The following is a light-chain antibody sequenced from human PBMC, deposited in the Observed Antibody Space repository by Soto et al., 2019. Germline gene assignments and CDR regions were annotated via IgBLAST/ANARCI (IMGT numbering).Light chain of an antibody. V-gene: IGLV1-36*01. Sequence: QSVLTQPPSVSDAPRQRVTISCSGSTSNIGNNAVSWYQQFPGKAPTLIIYFDDLLPSGVSDRFSGSKSGTSASLAISGLQSEDEADYYCAVWDDSLDGVVFGGGTKLTVL. CDR2: FDD. CDR1: TSNIGNNA. CDR3: AVWDDSLDGVV. J-gene: IGLJ2*01.